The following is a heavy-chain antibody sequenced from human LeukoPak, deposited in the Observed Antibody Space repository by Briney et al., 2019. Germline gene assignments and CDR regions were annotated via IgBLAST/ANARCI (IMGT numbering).Heavy chain of an antibody. CDR2: IKRISDGGTT. Sequence: PGGSLRLSCAASGFTFSSYVMHWVRQAPGKGLEWVGRIKRISDGGTTDYAAPVKGRFAISRDDSKNTLYLQMNSLKTEDTAVYYCITDWIRDVGRFDPWGQGTLVTVSS. J-gene: IGHJ5*02. CDR1: GFTFSSYV. D-gene: IGHD3-10*01. V-gene: IGHV3-15*01. CDR3: ITDWIRDVGRFDP.